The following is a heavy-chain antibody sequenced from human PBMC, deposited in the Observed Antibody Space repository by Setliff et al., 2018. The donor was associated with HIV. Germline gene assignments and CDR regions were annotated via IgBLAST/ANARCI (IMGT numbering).Heavy chain of an antibody. D-gene: IGHD2-15*01. CDR3: ARVSSTYWYMDV. J-gene: IGHJ6*03. CDR2: INHSGGT. Sequence: SETLSLTCAFYGGSFSAYYWSWIRQTPGKGLEWIGEINHSGGTNYNPPLKSRVTMSVDTSKNQFSLKLSSVTAADTAVYYCARVSSTYWYMDVWGKGATVTVSS. V-gene: IGHV4-34*01. CDR1: GGSFSAYY.